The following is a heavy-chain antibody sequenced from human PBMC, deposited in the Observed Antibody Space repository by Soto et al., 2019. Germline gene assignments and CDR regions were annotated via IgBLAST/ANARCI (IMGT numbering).Heavy chain of an antibody. CDR3: ARGFKAVAGIGDAFDI. Sequence: QVPLVQSGAEVKKPGASVKVSCKASGYTFTSYDINWVRQATGQGLEWMGWMNPNSGNTGYAQKFQGRVTMTRNTSISTAYMELSSLRSEDTAVYYCARGFKAVAGIGDAFDIWGQGTMVTVSS. CDR1: GYTFTSYD. V-gene: IGHV1-8*01. D-gene: IGHD6-19*01. J-gene: IGHJ3*02. CDR2: MNPNSGNT.